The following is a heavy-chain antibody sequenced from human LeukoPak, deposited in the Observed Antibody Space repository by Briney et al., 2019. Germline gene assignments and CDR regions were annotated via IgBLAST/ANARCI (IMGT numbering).Heavy chain of an antibody. V-gene: IGHV4-34*01. CDR1: GGSFSGYY. J-gene: IGHJ5*02. CDR2: INHSGST. CDR3: ARGGHSSSWWFRWFDP. Sequence: PSETLPLTCAVYGGSFSGYYWSWIRQPPGKGLEWIGEINHSGSTNYNPSLKSRVTISVDTSKNQFSLKLSSVTAADTAVYYCARGGHSSSWWFRWFDPWGQGTLVTVSS. D-gene: IGHD6-13*01.